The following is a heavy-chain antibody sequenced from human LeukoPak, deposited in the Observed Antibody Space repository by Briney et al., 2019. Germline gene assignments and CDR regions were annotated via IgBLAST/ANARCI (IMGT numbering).Heavy chain of an antibody. CDR3: ARDNPTTYSGSYDI. D-gene: IGHD1-26*01. CDR1: GYTITSYG. V-gene: IGHV1-18*01. CDR2: ITTYNGNT. J-gene: IGHJ3*02. Sequence: GASVKVSCKASGYTITSYGISWVRQAPGQGLGWMGWITTYNGNTNYAQKFQGRVTMTTDTSTSTAYMELRSLRSDDTAVYYCARDNPTTYSGSYDIWGQGTMVTVSS.